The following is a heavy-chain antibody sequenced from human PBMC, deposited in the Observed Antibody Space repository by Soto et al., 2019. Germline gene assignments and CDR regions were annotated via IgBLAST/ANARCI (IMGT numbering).Heavy chain of an antibody. Sequence: QVQLVQSGAEVKKPGASVKVSCRASGYTFTSYGISWVRQAPGQGLEWMGWISAYNDKTTYAQKFQGRLTMTTDTSSNTAYMELRSLRYDDTAVYYCARFTGISKWTFDSWGQGTLVTVS. CDR2: ISAYNDKT. V-gene: IGHV1-18*01. CDR3: ARFTGISKWTFDS. D-gene: IGHD1-26*01. CDR1: GYTFTSYG. J-gene: IGHJ4*02.